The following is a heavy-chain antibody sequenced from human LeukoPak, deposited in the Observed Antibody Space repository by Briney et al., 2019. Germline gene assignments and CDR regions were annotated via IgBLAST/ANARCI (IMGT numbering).Heavy chain of an antibody. V-gene: IGHV1-69*06. J-gene: IGHJ4*02. Sequence: ASVKVSCKASGYTFISYDISWVRQAPGQGLEWMGGIIPIFGTANYAQKFQGRVTITADKSTSTAYLELSSLRSEDTALYYCTYYDYVWGTYRSFDYWGQGTLVTVSS. CDR1: GYTFISYD. D-gene: IGHD3-16*02. CDR2: IIPIFGTA. CDR3: TYYDYVWGTYRSFDY.